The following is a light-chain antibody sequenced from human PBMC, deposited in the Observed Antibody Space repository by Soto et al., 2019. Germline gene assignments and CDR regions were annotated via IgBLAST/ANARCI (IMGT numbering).Light chain of an antibody. CDR3: QQTLSFPPT. CDR1: QAIDSW. J-gene: IGKJ1*01. V-gene: IGKV1-12*01. CDR2: TGS. Sequence: DIQMTQSPSSVSASVGDRVTITCRASQAIDSWLAWYQQKPGEAPKLLIFTGSLLHSGVPPRFSGSGSGTDFTITISSLQPEDFATYYCQQTLSFPPTFGQGTRWIS.